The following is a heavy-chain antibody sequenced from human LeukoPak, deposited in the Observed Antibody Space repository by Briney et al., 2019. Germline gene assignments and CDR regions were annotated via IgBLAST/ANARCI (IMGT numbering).Heavy chain of an antibody. D-gene: IGHD4-17*01. CDR1: GYTFTGYY. CDR2: INPNSGGT. CDR3: ARDLGDQYYFDY. V-gene: IGHV1-2*02. Sequence: GASVKVSCKASGYTFTGYYMHWVRQAPGQGLEWMGWINPNSGGTNYAQKFQGRVAMTRDTSISTAYMELSRLRSDDTAVYYCARDLGDQYYFDYWGQGTLVTVSS. J-gene: IGHJ4*02.